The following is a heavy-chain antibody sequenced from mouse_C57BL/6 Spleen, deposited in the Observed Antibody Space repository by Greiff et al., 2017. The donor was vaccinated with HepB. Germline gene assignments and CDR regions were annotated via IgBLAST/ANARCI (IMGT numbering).Heavy chain of an antibody. CDR2: INPSTGGT. V-gene: IGHV1-42*01. D-gene: IGHD1-3*01. J-gene: IGHJ2*01. Sequence: EVQLQQSGPELVKPGASVKISCKASGYSFTGYYMNWVKQSPEKSLEWIGEINPSTGGTTYNQKFKAKATLTVDKSSSTAYMQLKSLTSEDSAVYYCARKALNWDYWGQGTTLTVSS. CDR3: ARKALNWDY. CDR1: GYSFTGYY.